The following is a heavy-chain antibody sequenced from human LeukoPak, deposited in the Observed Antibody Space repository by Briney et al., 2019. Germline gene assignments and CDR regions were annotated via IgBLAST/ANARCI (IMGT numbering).Heavy chain of an antibody. CDR2: IYYNGST. Sequence: SETLSLTCTVSGGSISSSSYYWGWIRQPPGKGLEWIGSIYYNGSTYYNPSLKSRVTISVDTSKNQFSLKLSSVTAADTAVYYCARQKGGYVGYWGQGTLVTVSS. J-gene: IGHJ4*02. CDR1: GGSISSSSYY. CDR3: ARQKGGYVGY. V-gene: IGHV4-39*01. D-gene: IGHD2-15*01.